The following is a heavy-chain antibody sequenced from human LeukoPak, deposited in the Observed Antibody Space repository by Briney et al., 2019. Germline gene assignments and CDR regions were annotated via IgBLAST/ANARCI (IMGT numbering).Heavy chain of an antibody. J-gene: IGHJ4*02. CDR2: IYSGGST. D-gene: IGHD3-3*01. Sequence: GGSLRLSCAASGFTVSSNYMSWVRQAPGKGLEWVSVIYSGGSTYYADSVKGRFTISRDNSKNTLYLQMNSLRAEDTAVYYCARAPTDGPTIFEVAYYFDYWGQGTLVTVSS. V-gene: IGHV3-66*02. CDR1: GFTVSSNY. CDR3: ARAPTDGPTIFEVAYYFDY.